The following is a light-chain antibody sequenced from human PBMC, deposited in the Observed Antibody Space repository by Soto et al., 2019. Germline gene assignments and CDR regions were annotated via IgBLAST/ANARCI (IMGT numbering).Light chain of an antibody. J-gene: IGKJ1*01. V-gene: IGKV2-28*01. CDR1: RSLLHSNGYNY. Sequence: DMVMTQSPLSLPVTPGEPASISCRSSRSLLHSNGYNYLDWYLQKPGQSPQLLIYLGSNRASGVPDRFSGSGSGTDFTLNISSVEAEDVGVYYCMQALQTWTFGQGTKVEIK. CDR2: LGS. CDR3: MQALQTWT.